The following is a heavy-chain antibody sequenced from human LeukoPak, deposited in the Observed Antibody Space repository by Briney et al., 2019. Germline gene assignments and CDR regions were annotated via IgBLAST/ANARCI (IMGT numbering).Heavy chain of an antibody. Sequence: GGSLRLSCTVSGFTVSSNSMSWVRQAPGKGLEWVSGISGSGGLTYYADSVKGRFTISRDNAKNPLYLQMNSLRAEDTAVYYCAELGITMIGGVWGKGTTVTISS. CDR2: ISGSGGLT. J-gene: IGHJ6*04. D-gene: IGHD3-10*02. CDR1: GFTVSSNS. CDR3: AELGITMIGGV. V-gene: IGHV3-23*01.